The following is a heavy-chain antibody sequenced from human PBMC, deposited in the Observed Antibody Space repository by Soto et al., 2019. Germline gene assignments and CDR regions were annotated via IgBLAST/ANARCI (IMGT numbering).Heavy chain of an antibody. D-gene: IGHD6-19*01. CDR3: AKDSPIAVAVTLDY. CDR1: GFTFSSYG. Sequence: QVQLVESGGGVVQPGRSLRLSCAASGFTFSSYGMHWVRQAPGKGLEWVAVISYDGSNKYYADSVKGRFTISRDNSKNTLYLKMSNLRAEVTAVYYCAKDSPIAVAVTLDYWGQGTLVNVSA. J-gene: IGHJ4*02. V-gene: IGHV3-30*18. CDR2: ISYDGSNK.